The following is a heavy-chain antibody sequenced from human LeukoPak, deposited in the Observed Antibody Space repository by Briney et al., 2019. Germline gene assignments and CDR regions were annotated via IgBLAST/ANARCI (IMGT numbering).Heavy chain of an antibody. CDR1: GFTFDDYA. J-gene: IGHJ5*02. CDR2: ISWNSGSI. CDR3: AXXXXXKXXXXXXDP. Sequence: GGSLRLSCAASGFTFDDYAMHWVRQAPGKGLEWVSGISWNSGSIGYADSVKGRFTISRDNAKNSLYLQMNSLRAEDTALYYXAXXXXXKXXXXXXDPWXQGTLVTV. V-gene: IGHV3-9*01.